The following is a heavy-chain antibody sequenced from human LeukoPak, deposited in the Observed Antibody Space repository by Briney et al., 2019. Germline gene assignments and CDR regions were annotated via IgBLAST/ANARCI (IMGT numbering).Heavy chain of an antibody. Sequence: GGSLRLSCAASGFTFSSYAMSWVRQAPGKGLEWVSAISGSGGSTYYADSVKGRFTISRENAKNSLYLQMNSLRAGDTAVYYCAGANGAPNNWFDPWGQGTLVTVSS. CDR1: GFTFSSYA. CDR3: AGANGAPNNWFDP. V-gene: IGHV3-23*01. CDR2: ISGSGGST. J-gene: IGHJ5*02. D-gene: IGHD2-8*01.